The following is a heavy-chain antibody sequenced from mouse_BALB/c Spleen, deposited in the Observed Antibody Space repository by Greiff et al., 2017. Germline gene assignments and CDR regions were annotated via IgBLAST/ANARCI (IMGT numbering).Heavy chain of an antibody. CDR2: IWGDGST. D-gene: IGHD1-2*01. CDR1: GFSLTGYG. Sequence: QVQLKESGPGLVAPSQSLSITCTVSGFSLTGYGVNWVRQPPGKGLEWLGMIWGDGSTDYNSALKSRLSISKDNSKSQVFLKMNSLQTDDTARYYCARERETYGSWFAYWGQGTLVTVSA. J-gene: IGHJ3*01. CDR3: ARERETYGSWFAY. V-gene: IGHV2-6-7*01.